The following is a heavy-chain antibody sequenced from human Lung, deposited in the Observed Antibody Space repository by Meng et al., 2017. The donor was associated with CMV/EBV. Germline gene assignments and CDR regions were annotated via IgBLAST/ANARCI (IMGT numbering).Heavy chain of an antibody. J-gene: IGHJ6*02. CDR1: GYTFTGYY. CDR2: INPNSGGT. V-gene: IGHV1-2*02. Sequence: ASVXVSXXASGYTFTGYYMHWVRQAPGQGLEWMGWINPNSGGTNYAQKFQGRVTMTRDTSISTAYMELSRLRSDDTAVYYCATLGGLSSSSYYYYYYGMGVWGQRATVTVSS. CDR3: ATLGGLSSSSYYYYYYGMGV. D-gene: IGHD6-6*01.